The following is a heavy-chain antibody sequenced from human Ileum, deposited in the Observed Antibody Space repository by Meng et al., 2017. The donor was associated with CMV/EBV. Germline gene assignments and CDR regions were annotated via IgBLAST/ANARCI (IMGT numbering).Heavy chain of an antibody. J-gene: IGHJ4*02. CDR3: MTVTGNYPY. Sequence: QVHLVQPGADMKKPGGSLKVSCKASGYTFTGYYMHWVRQAPGQGLEWMGRINPDTGGTNYAQKFQGRVTMTRDTSISTAYMELSRLTSDDTAVYFCMTVTGNYPYWGQGALVTVSS. V-gene: IGHV1-2*06. CDR2: INPDTGGT. CDR1: GYTFTGYY. D-gene: IGHD1-7*01.